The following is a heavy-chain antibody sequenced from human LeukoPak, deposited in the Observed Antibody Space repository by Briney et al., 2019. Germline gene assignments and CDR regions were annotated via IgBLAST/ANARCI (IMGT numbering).Heavy chain of an antibody. Sequence: SETLSLTCTVSGGSISSFYWSWIRQPPGKGLEWIGYIYYTGSTNYNPSLKSRLTISVDASKNQFSLKLSSVTAADTAVYYCARASETLRRFDPWGQGTLVTVSS. V-gene: IGHV4-59*01. J-gene: IGHJ5*02. CDR3: ARASETLRRFDP. CDR1: GGSISSFY. CDR2: IYYTGST.